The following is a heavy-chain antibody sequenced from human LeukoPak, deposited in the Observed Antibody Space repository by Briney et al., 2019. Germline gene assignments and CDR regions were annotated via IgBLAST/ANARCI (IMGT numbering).Heavy chain of an antibody. V-gene: IGHV3-33*01. CDR2: IWYDGSNK. J-gene: IGHJ4*02. Sequence: PGRSLGLSCAASGFTFSSYGMHWVRQAPGKGLEWVAVIWYDGSNKYYADSVKGRFTISRDNSKNTLYLQMNSLRAEDTAVYYCARDWNGDSGLLDYWGQGTLVTVSS. CDR3: ARDWNGDSGLLDY. D-gene: IGHD4-17*01. CDR1: GFTFSSYG.